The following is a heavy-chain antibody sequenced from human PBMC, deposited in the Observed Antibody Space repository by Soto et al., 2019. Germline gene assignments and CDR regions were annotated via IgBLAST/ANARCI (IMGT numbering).Heavy chain of an antibody. V-gene: IGHV3-11*01. CDR2: ISSSGSTI. CDR1: GFTFSDYY. J-gene: IGHJ4*02. Sequence: GGSLRLSCAASGFTFSDYYMSWIRQAPGKGLEWVSYISSSGSTIYYADSVKSRFTISRDNAKNSLYLQMNSLRAEDTAVYYCARLTPDTAMAYWGQGTLVTVSS. D-gene: IGHD5-18*01. CDR3: ARLTPDTAMAY.